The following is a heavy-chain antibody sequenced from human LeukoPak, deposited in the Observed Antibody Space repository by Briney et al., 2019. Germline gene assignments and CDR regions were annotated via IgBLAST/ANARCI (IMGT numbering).Heavy chain of an antibody. V-gene: IGHV3-30-3*01. J-gene: IGHJ6*02. CDR3: ARAWVCSGGSCYSGIYYYYGMDV. CDR1: GFTFSSYA. D-gene: IGHD2-15*01. Sequence: GGSLRLSCAASGFTFSSYAMHWVRQAPGKGLEWVAVISYDGSNKYYADSVKGRFTISRDNSKNTLYLQMNSLRAEDTAVYYCARAWVCSGGSCYSGIYYYYGMDVWGQGTTVTVSS. CDR2: ISYDGSNK.